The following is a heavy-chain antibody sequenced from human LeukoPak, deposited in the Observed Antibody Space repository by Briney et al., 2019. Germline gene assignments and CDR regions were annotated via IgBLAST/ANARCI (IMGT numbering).Heavy chain of an antibody. Sequence: GGSLRLSCAASGFTSSSYSMNWVRQAPGKGLEWVSYISSSSSTIYYADSVKGRFAISRDNSKNTLFLQMNSLRPEDTAVYYCAKLREVGFWYFDSWGQGTLVTVSS. J-gene: IGHJ4*02. CDR2: ISSSSSTI. CDR1: GFTSSSYS. CDR3: AKLREVGFWYFDS. V-gene: IGHV3-48*01. D-gene: IGHD3-3*01.